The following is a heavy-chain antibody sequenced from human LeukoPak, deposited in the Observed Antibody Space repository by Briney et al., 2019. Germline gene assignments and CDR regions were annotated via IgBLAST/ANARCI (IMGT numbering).Heavy chain of an antibody. Sequence: PSETLSLTCTVSGGSINSYYWSWMRQPPGKGLEWIGHIYSSGSTNYSPSLKSRVTLSADTSKKPFSLRLSSVTAADTAVYYCAIMGGIAVAGYWYFDLWGRGTLVTVSS. D-gene: IGHD6-19*01. CDR3: AIMGGIAVAGYWYFDL. CDR1: GGSINSYY. J-gene: IGHJ2*01. V-gene: IGHV4-59*01. CDR2: IYSSGST.